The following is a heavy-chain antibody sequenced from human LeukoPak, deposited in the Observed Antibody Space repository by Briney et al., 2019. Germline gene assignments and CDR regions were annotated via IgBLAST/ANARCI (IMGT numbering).Heavy chain of an antibody. V-gene: IGHV3-11*05. J-gene: IGHJ4*02. CDR1: GFTFSDYY. CDR3: ARAANTAAGTPTLAIDY. Sequence: MSGGSLRLSCAASGFTFSDYYMSWIRQAPGKGLEWVSYIPSTSSYTSYADSVKGRFTISRDNAKNSLYLQMNSLRAEDTAVYYCARAANTAAGTPTLAIDYWGQGTLVTVSS. CDR2: IPSTSSYT. D-gene: IGHD6-13*01.